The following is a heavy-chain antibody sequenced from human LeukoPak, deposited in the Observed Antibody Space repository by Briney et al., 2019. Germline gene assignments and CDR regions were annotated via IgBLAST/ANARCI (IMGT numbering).Heavy chain of an antibody. CDR2: MYGTSNI. J-gene: IGHJ4*02. CDR1: GFTVSTTY. D-gene: IGHD3-10*01. CDR3: ARGVLGVKPLDY. Sequence: PGASLRLSCAASGFTVSTTYMAWVRQAPGKGLEWVSFMYGTSNIYYADSVKGRFTISRDDSNNTLHLQMNSLEAADTAVYYCARGVLGVKPLDYWGQGTLVTVSS. V-gene: IGHV3-53*01.